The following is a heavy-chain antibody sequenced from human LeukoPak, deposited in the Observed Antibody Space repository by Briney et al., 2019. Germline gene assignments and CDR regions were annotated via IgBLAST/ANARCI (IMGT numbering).Heavy chain of an antibody. CDR3: ARRSRDGWYFDY. CDR2: ISYDGSNK. J-gene: IGHJ4*02. V-gene: IGHV3-30*04. D-gene: IGHD5-24*01. Sequence: GGSLRLSCAASGFTFSNFAVHWVRQAPGKGLEWVAFISYDGSNKYYADAVKGRFTISRDNSKNTLYLQMNSLRTEDTAVYYCARRSRDGWYFDYWGQGTLVTVSS. CDR1: GFTFSNFA.